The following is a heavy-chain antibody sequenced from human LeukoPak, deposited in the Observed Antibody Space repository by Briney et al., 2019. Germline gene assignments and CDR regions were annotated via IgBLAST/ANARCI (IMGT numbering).Heavy chain of an antibody. J-gene: IGHJ4*02. Sequence: GGSLRLSCAASGFTFSSYEMNWVRQAPGKGLEWVSYISSSGSTIYYADSVKGRFTISRDNAKNSMFLEMISLRAEDTAVYYCARGGSSSGFRHFDYWGQGTLVTVSS. D-gene: IGHD6-6*01. V-gene: IGHV3-48*03. CDR2: ISSSGSTI. CDR3: ARGGSSSGFRHFDY. CDR1: GFTFSSYE.